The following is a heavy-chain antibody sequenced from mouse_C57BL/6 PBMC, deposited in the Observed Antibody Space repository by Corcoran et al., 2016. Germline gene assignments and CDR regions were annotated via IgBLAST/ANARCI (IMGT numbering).Heavy chain of an antibody. CDR3: ARSNWDGYYFDY. D-gene: IGHD4-1*01. J-gene: IGHJ2*01. Sequence: EVQLQQSGPELVKPGASVKISCKASGYTFTDYYMNWVKQSHGKSLEWIGDINPNNGGTSYNQKFKGKATLTVDKSSSTAYMELRSLTSEDSAVYYCARSNWDGYYFDYWGQGTTLTVSS. CDR1: GYTFTDYY. V-gene: IGHV1-26*01. CDR2: INPNNGGT.